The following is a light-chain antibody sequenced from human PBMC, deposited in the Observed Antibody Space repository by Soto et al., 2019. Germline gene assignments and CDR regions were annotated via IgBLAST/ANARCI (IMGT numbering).Light chain of an antibody. J-gene: IGKJ2*01. V-gene: IGKV3-20*01. CDR3: QQYGSSPT. Sequence: EMVLTQSPGTLSLSPGETATHSCRASQTVSNSYLAWYQQKPGQAPRLLIYGASSRSAGIPARFSGSGSGTDFTLAISRLEPEDFAVYSCQQYGSSPTFGQGTKLEIK. CDR1: QTVSNSY. CDR2: GAS.